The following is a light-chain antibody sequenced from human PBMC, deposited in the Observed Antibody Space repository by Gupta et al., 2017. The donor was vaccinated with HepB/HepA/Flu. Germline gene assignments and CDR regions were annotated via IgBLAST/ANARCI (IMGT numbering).Light chain of an antibody. J-gene: IGLJ3*02. Sequence: QSVLTQPPSVSGAPGQRVPISCTGSNSNIGADYDVQWYQQFPGTAPKLLVFDNVDRPSGISDRFSGSTSGTSASLTITWLQPEDEADYYCQSYDSSLSASVFGGGTRLTVL. CDR3: QSYDSSLSASV. V-gene: IGLV1-40*01. CDR1: NSNIGADYD. CDR2: DNV.